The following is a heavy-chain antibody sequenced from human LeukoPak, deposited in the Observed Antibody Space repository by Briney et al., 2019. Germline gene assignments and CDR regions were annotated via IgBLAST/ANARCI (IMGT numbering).Heavy chain of an antibody. V-gene: IGHV4-31*03. CDR2: IYYSGAT. CDR3: ARGLTPTGWFDP. Sequence: SQTLSLTCTVSGGSISSGGYYWTWIRQHPGKGLAWIGCIYYSGATYYNPSLKSRVTISVDTSNQFSLKLSSVTAADTAVYYCARGLTPTGWFDPWGQGTLVTVSS. J-gene: IGHJ5*02. CDR1: GGSISSGGYY. D-gene: IGHD2-21*02.